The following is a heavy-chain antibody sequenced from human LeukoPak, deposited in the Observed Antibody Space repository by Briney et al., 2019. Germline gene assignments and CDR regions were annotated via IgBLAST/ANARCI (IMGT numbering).Heavy chain of an antibody. V-gene: IGHV4-59*01. D-gene: IGHD5-12*01. CDR2: IYFSGST. CDR1: GGSIRSYY. J-gene: IGHJ4*02. Sequence: SETLSLTCTVSGGSIRSYYWSWIRQPPGKGLEWIGYIYFSGSTSYNPSLKSRVTISVDTSKNQFSLKLTSATAADTAVYYCARGDDYKSTLFDYWGQGTLVTVSS. CDR3: ARGDDYKSTLFDY.